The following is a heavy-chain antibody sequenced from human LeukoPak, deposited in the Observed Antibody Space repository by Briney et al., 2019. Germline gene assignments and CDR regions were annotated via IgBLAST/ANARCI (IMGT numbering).Heavy chain of an antibody. V-gene: IGHV3-23*01. Sequence: GGSLRLSCAASGFTFSSYAMSWVRQAPGKGLEWVSAISGSGGSTYYADSVKGRFTISRDNSKNTLYLQMNSLRAEDTAVYYCAKVTRPYSGSYYTTFDYWGQGTLVTVSS. CDR3: AKVTRPYSGSYYTTFDY. CDR2: ISGSGGST. CDR1: GFTFSSYA. J-gene: IGHJ4*02. D-gene: IGHD1-26*01.